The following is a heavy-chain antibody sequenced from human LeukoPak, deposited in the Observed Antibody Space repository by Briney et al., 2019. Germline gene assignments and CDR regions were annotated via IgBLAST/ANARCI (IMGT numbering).Heavy chain of an antibody. CDR1: GDTLTELS. V-gene: IGHV1-24*01. D-gene: IGHD3-9*01. J-gene: IGHJ4*02. CDR2: FDPEHGEM. Sequence: ASVKVSCKVSGDTLTELSTHWVRQPPGKGLELMGGFDPEHGEMIYAQKLQGRVTMTEDRSTDTAYMELSSLRSEDTAVYYCATGGPWDLLKYWGQGTLVTVSS. CDR3: ATGGPWDLLKY.